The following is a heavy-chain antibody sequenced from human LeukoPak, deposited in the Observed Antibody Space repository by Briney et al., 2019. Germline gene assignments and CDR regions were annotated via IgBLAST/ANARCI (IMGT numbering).Heavy chain of an antibody. CDR2: IKQDGSEK. CDR1: GFTVSSNY. J-gene: IGHJ4*02. Sequence: QPGGSLRLSCAASGFTVSSNYMSWVRQAPGKGLEWVVNIKQDGSEKYYVDSVKGRFTISRDNAKNSLYLQMNSLRAEDTAVYYCAREGIGQLATFDYWGQGTLVTVSS. V-gene: IGHV3-7*01. D-gene: IGHD6-6*01. CDR3: AREGIGQLATFDY.